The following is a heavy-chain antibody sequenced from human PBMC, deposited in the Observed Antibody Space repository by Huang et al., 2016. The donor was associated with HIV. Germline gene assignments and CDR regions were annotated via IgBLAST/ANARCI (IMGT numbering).Heavy chain of an antibody. D-gene: IGHD3-22*01. J-gene: IGHJ4*02. CDR1: GGTFSSYA. CDR2: IIPIFGTA. Sequence: QVQLVQSGAEVKKPGSSVKVSCKASGGTFSSYAISWVRQAPGQGREWMGGIIPIFGTANYAKKCQGRVTITADESTSTAYMELSSLRSEDTAVYYCARYYYDSSGYDFVRYFDYWGQGTLVTVSS. CDR3: ARYYYDSSGYDFVRYFDY. V-gene: IGHV1-69*13.